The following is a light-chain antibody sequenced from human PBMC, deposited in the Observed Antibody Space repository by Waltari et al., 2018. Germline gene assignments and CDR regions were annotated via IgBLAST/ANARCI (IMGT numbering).Light chain of an antibody. CDR2: EDD. Sequence: NFMLTQPHSVSESPGKTVTISCTRSSGSIASFYVQWFQQRPGSAPTTVIYEDDQRPSGVPDRFSGSIYSSSNPASLSISGRRTWDEAEYYCQSYGSSNVVFGGGTKLTVL. CDR1: SGSIASFY. CDR3: QSYGSSNVV. J-gene: IGLJ2*01. V-gene: IGLV6-57*04.